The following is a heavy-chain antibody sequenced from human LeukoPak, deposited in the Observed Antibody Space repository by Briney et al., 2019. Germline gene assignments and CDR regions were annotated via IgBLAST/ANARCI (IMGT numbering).Heavy chain of an antibody. D-gene: IGHD4-17*01. CDR3: ASNYDYGSFDY. J-gene: IGHJ4*02. Sequence: ASVNASCKASGGTFSSYAISWVRQAPGQGLEWMGGIIPIFGTANYAQKFQGRVTITADESTSTAYMELSSLRSEDTAVYYCASNYDYGSFDYWGQGTLVTVSS. V-gene: IGHV1-69*01. CDR1: GGTFSSYA. CDR2: IIPIFGTA.